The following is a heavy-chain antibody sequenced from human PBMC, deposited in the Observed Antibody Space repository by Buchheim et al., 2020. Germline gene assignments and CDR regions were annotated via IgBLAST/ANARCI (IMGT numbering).Heavy chain of an antibody. CDR2: ISYDGSNK. J-gene: IGHJ6*02. D-gene: IGHD5-24*01. CDR3: AKVDRDGYNRYYYYGMDV. V-gene: IGHV3-30*18. CDR1: GFTFSSYG. Sequence: QVQLVESGGGVVQPGRSLRLSCAASGFTFSSYGMHWVRQAPGKGLEWVAVISYDGSNKYYADSVKGRFTISRDNSKNTLYLQMNSLRAEDTAVYYCAKVDRDGYNRYYYYGMDVWGQGTT.